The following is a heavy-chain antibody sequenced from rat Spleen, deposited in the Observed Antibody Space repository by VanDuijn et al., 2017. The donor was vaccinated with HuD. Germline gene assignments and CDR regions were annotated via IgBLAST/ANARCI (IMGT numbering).Heavy chain of an antibody. D-gene: IGHD1-12*02. CDR2: INSAGST. Sequence: EVQLQESGPGLVKPSQSLSLTCSVTGYSITSSYRWNWIRKFPGNKLEWMGYINSAGSTNYNPSLKSRISITRDTSKNQFFLQVNSVNSEDTATYCWAINDGTYYYMFAYWGQGTLVTLSS. V-gene: IGHV3-3*01. CDR3: AINDGTYYYMFAY. J-gene: IGHJ3*01. CDR1: GYSITSSYR.